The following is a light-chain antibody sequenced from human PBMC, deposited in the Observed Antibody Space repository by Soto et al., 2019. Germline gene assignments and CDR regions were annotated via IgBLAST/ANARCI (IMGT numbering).Light chain of an antibody. CDR2: GAS. CDR1: QSVGNN. CDR3: QQYNTWPQT. J-gene: IGKJ1*01. V-gene: IGKV3-15*01. Sequence: ERVMTQSPATLSVSPGERATLSCRASQSVGNNLAWYQQKPGQAPRLLIYGASTSATGLPARFSVSGSGTEFTLTITNLQSQDFAVYYCQQYNTWPQTFGQGTKVEIK.